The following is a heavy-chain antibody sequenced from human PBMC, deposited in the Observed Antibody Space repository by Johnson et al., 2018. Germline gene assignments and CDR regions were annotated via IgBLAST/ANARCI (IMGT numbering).Heavy chain of an antibody. Sequence: QVQLVESGGGVVQPGRSLRLSCAASGFTFSSYGMHWVRQAPGKGLEWVAVISYDGSNKYYADSVKGRFPISRDNSKNTLYLQMNSLRAEDTAVYYCAKDRRYCSGGSCFGYGMDVWGQGTTVTVSS. V-gene: IGHV3-30*18. D-gene: IGHD2-15*01. CDR1: GFTFSSYG. CDR3: AKDRRYCSGGSCFGYGMDV. CDR2: ISYDGSNK. J-gene: IGHJ6*02.